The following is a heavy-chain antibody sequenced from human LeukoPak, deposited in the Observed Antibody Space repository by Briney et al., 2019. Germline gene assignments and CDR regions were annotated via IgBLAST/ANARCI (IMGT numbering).Heavy chain of an antibody. V-gene: IGHV4-59*01. D-gene: IGHD6-19*01. Sequence: RSSETLSLTCTVSGGSISSYYWSWIRQPPGKGLEWIGYIYYSGSTNYNPSLKNRVTISVDTSKNQFSLKLSSVTAADTAVYYCARSTDSSGWYWFDYWGQGTLVTVSS. CDR1: GGSISSYY. CDR2: IYYSGST. J-gene: IGHJ4*02. CDR3: ARSTDSSGWYWFDY.